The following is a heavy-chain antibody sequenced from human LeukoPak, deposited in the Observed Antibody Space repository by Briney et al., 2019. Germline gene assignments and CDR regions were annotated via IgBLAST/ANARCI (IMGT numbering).Heavy chain of an antibody. D-gene: IGHD6-13*01. CDR2: IYYTGST. CDR1: GGSISTYY. CDR3: ARGDHSSICY. J-gene: IGHJ4*02. Sequence: SETLSLTCTVSGGSISTYYWNWIRQPPGKGLEWIGYIYYTGSTNYDPSLKSRVTISVDTSKNQFSLKLSSVTAADTAVYYCARGDHSSICYWGQGTLVTVSS. V-gene: IGHV4-59*12.